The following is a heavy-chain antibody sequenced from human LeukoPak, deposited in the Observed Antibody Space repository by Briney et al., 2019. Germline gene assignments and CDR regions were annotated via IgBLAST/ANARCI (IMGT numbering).Heavy chain of an antibody. D-gene: IGHD2-2*01. CDR2: ISGSGGST. V-gene: IGHV3-23*01. CDR3: AKDPRVGSSTSRPFDY. Sequence: QPGGSLRLSCAASGFTFSSYAMSWVRQAPGKGLEWVSAISGSGGSTYYADSVKGRFTISRDNSKNTLYLQMNSLRAEDTAVYYCAKDPRVGSSTSRPFDYWGQGTLVTVSS. J-gene: IGHJ4*02. CDR1: GFTFSSYA.